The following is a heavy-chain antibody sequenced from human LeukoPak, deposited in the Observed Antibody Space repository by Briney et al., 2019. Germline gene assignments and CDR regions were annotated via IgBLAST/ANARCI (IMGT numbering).Heavy chain of an antibody. CDR2: IIPILGIA. CDR3: ASGSGSYWFVY. CDR1: GGTFSSYA. D-gene: IGHD3-10*01. V-gene: IGHV1-69*04. Sequence: SVKVSCKASGGTFSSYAISWVRQAPGQGLEWMGRIIPILGIANYAQKFQGRVTITADKSTSTAYMELSSLRSEDTAVYYCASGSGSYWFVYWGQGTLVTVSS. J-gene: IGHJ4*02.